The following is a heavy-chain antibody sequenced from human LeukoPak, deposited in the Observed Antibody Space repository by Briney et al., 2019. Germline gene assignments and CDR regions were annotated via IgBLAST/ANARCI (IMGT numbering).Heavy chain of an antibody. J-gene: IGHJ4*02. Sequence: ASVKVSCKASGYTFTGYYMHWVRQAPGQGLEWMGWMNPNTGNAGYAQKFQDRVTITWDASISTAFMDPSSLRSEDTAVYFCARVGYSNSYDYWGQGTLVTVSS. CDR1: GYTFTGYY. CDR3: ARVGYSNSYDY. V-gene: IGHV1-8*03. D-gene: IGHD4-11*01. CDR2: MNPNTGNA.